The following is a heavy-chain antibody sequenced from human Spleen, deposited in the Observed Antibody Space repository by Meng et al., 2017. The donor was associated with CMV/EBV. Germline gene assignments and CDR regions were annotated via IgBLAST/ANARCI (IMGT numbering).Heavy chain of an antibody. D-gene: IGHD2-2*01. CDR1: GGSISSSSYY. J-gene: IGHJ4*02. Sequence: TVSGGSISSSSYYWGWIRQPPGKGLEWIGSIYYSGSTYYKPSLKSRVTISVDTSKNQFSLKLSSVTAADTAVYYCARDRVVGNYFDYWGQGTLVTVSS. V-gene: IGHV4-39*07. CDR3: ARDRVVGNYFDY. CDR2: IYYSGST.